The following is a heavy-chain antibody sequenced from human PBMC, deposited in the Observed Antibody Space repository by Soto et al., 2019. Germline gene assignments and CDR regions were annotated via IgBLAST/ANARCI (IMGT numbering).Heavy chain of an antibody. J-gene: IGHJ4*02. Sequence: QVHLVQSGAEVKKPGASVKVSCKASGYTFTSYGITWVRQAPGQGLEWMGWISAHNGNTDYAQKLQGRVIVTRDTSTSTAYMELRSLRADDTAVYYCARGRYGDYWGQGALVTVSS. CDR1: GYTFTSYG. CDR2: ISAHNGNT. CDR3: ARGRYGDY. D-gene: IGHD1-1*01. V-gene: IGHV1-18*01.